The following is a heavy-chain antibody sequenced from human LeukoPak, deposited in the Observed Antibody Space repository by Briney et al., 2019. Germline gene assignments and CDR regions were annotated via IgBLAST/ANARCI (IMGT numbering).Heavy chain of an antibody. J-gene: IGHJ4*02. CDR2: INPSGGSA. CDR1: GYTFTSYY. CDR3: ARDAPVVRGVIIAFDY. D-gene: IGHD3-10*01. V-gene: IGHV1-46*01. Sequence: ASVKVSCKASGYTFTSYYMHWVRQAPGQGLEWMGIINPSGGSASYAQKFQGRVTMTRDTSTSTVYMELSSLRSEDTAVYYCARDAPVVRGVIIAFDYWGQGTLVTVSS.